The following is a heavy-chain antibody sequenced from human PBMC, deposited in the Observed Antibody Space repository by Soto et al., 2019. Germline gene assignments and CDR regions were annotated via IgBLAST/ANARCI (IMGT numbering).Heavy chain of an antibody. J-gene: IGHJ6*02. CDR3: ARDHYDSTGHDKYYYYGMEV. Sequence: SVKVSCKAPGGTFNNYAVSWVRQAPGQGLEWMGGIVPIFGKPKYAQKFQGRVTITADKSTNIAYMELGSLRSEDTAVYFCARDHYDSTGHDKYYYYGMEVWGQGTTVTVSS. CDR2: IVPIFGKP. D-gene: IGHD3-22*01. V-gene: IGHV1-69*06. CDR1: GGTFNNYA.